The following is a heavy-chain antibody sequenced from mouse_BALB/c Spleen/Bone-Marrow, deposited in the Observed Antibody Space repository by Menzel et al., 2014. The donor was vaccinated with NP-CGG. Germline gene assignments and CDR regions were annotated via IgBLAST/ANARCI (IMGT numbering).Heavy chain of an antibody. CDR2: IRLKSNNYAT. V-gene: IGHV6-6*02. CDR3: TRDYRDAMDY. J-gene: IGHJ4*01. CDR1: GFTSSNYW. D-gene: IGHD2-4*01. Sequence: DVMLVESGGGLVQPGGSMKLSCVASGFTSSNYWMNWVRQSPETGLEWVGEIRLKSNNYATHYAESVKGRFTISRDDSKSSVYLQMNNLRAEDTGIYYCTRDYRDAMDYWGQGTSVPVSS.